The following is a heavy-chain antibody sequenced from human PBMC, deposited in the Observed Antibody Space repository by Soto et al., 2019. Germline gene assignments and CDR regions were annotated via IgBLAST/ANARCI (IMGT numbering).Heavy chain of an antibody. CDR1: GFTFSALY. V-gene: IGHV3-11*01. J-gene: IGHJ4*02. Sequence: QVQLTESGGGLVKPGGSLRLSCAASGFTFSALYMSWIRQAPGKGLEWISCIGSGGDKKIYAESVRGRFTISRDNAKNSLYLQMNSLRTEDTAVYYWARDRGAVTGDYFAYWGQGTLVTVSS. CDR2: IGSGGDKK. D-gene: IGHD6-19*01. CDR3: ARDRGAVTGDYFAY.